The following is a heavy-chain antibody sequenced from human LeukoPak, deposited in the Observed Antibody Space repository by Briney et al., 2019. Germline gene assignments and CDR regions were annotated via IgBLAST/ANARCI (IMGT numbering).Heavy chain of an antibody. CDR3: AKDQGSYGMDV. CDR2: ISGNGGKT. D-gene: IGHD3-10*01. Sequence: PGGSLRLSCAASGFTFSSYAMSWVRQAPGKGLEWVSAISGNGGKTYYADSVKGRFTISRDNSRSTLYLQMNSLRAEDTAIYYCAKDQGSYGMDVWGQGTTVTVSS. J-gene: IGHJ6*02. CDR1: GFTFSSYA. V-gene: IGHV3-23*01.